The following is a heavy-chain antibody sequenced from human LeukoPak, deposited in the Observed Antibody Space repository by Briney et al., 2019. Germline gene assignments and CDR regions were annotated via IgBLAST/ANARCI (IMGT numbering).Heavy chain of an antibody. D-gene: IGHD6-19*01. CDR2: IYTSGST. CDR3: ARHIRSSGTLYYYYYGMDV. V-gene: IGHV4-61*02. J-gene: IGHJ6*02. Sequence: SETLSLTCTVSGGSISSGSYYWSWIRQPAGKGLEWIGRIYTSGSTNYNPSLKSRVTISVDTSKNQFSLKLSSVTAADTAVYYCARHIRSSGTLYYYYYGMDVWGQGTTATVSS. CDR1: GGSISSGSYY.